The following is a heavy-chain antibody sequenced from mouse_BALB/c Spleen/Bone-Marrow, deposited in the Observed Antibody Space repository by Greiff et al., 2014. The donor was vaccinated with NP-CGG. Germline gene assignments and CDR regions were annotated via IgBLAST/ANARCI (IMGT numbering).Heavy chain of an antibody. CDR3: ARLGYYGTFAY. CDR2: INPDSSTT. D-gene: IGHD1-1*01. J-gene: IGHJ3*01. CDR1: GFDFSRYW. Sequence: EVQRVESGGGLVQPGGSLKLSCAASGFDFSRYWMSWVRQAPGKGLEWIGEINPDSSTTNYTPSLKDKFIISRDNAKNTLYLQMSKVRSEDTALYYCARLGYYGTFAYWGQGTLVTVSA. V-gene: IGHV4-1*02.